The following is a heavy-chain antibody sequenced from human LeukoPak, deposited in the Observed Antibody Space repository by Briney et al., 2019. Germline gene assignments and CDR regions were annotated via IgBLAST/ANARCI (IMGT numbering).Heavy chain of an antibody. Sequence: SETLSLTCAVYGGSFSGYYWSWIRQPPGKGLEWIGEINHSGSTNYNPSLKSRVTISVDTSKNQFSLKLSPVTAADTAVYYCARAPPAGYYGSGSYYPPHFDYWGQGTLVTVSS. CDR2: INHSGST. D-gene: IGHD3-10*01. J-gene: IGHJ4*02. CDR1: GGSFSGYY. CDR3: ARAPPAGYYGSGSYYPPHFDY. V-gene: IGHV4-34*01.